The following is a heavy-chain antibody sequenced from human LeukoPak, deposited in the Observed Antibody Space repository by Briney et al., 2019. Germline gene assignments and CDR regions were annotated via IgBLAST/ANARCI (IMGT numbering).Heavy chain of an antibody. CDR1: GFTFSSYA. V-gene: IGHV3-30*04. CDR2: ISYDGSNK. Sequence: GGSLRLSCAASGFTFSSYAMHWVRQAPGKGLEWVAVISYDGSNKYYADSVKGRFTISRDNSKNTLYLQMNSLRAEDTAVYYCARDAAKTAWCPHYYYGMDVWGKGTTVTVSS. D-gene: IGHD2-8*02. J-gene: IGHJ6*04. CDR3: ARDAAKTAWCPHYYYGMDV.